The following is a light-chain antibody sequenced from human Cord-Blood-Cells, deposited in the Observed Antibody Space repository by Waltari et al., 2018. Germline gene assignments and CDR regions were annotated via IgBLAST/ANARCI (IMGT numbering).Light chain of an antibody. V-gene: IGKV1-39*01. CDR1: QSISSY. J-gene: IGKJ2*04. CDR3: QQSYSTPCS. Sequence: DIQMTQSPSSLSASVGDRVTITCRASQSISSYLNWYQQKPGKAPKLLIYAASSLQSGVPSRFSGSGSVTDFTLTISSLQPEDFATYYCQQSYSTPCSFGQGTKLESK. CDR2: AAS.